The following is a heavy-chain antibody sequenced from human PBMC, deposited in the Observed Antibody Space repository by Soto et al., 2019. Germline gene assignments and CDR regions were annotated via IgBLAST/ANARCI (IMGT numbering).Heavy chain of an antibody. D-gene: IGHD6-19*01. Sequence: SQTLSLPCGISGDSVSSTSSAWSFIRQSPSRGLEWLGRTYYRSKWYSDYAVSVKSRITINPDTSKNQFSLQLNSVTPEDTAVYYCARGSYYSGWVWGQGTLVTVSS. CDR1: GDSVSSTSSA. CDR2: TYYRSKWYS. J-gene: IGHJ4*02. V-gene: IGHV6-1*01. CDR3: ARGSYYSGWV.